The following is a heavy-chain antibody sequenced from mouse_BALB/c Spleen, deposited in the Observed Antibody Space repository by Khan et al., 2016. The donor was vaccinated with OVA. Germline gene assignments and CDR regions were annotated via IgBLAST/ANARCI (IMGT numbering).Heavy chain of an antibody. CDR3: ARRDYDYDYDAMDY. D-gene: IGHD2-4*01. Sequence: QIQLVQSGPELKKPGETVKISCKASGYTFTNYGMNWVKQAPGKGLKWMGWINTNTGEPTYAEEFKGRFAFSLETSASTAYLQINNLKNEDTATYVGARRDYDYDYDAMDYWGQGTSVTVSS. CDR1: GYTFTNYG. V-gene: IGHV9-3*02. CDR2: INTNTGEP. J-gene: IGHJ4*01.